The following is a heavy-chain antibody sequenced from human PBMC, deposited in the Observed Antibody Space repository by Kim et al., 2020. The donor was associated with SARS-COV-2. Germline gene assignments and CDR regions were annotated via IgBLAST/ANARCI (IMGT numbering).Heavy chain of an antibody. CDR1: GYTFTGHS. Sequence: ASVKVSCKASGYTFTGHSIHWVRQAPGQGLEWMGRIEGSSGDASYAQKFQDTITLTRDTSITTVYMELSSLTSDNTAVYYCARDYWGSLDYWGQGPLVTVSS. CDR3: ARDYWGSLDY. D-gene: IGHD7-27*01. CDR2: IEGSSGDA. J-gene: IGHJ4*02. V-gene: IGHV1-2*06.